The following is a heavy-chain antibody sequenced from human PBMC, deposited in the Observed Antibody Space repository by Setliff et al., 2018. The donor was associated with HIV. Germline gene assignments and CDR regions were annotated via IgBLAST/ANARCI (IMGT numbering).Heavy chain of an antibody. CDR1: GYTFTSCF. CDR2: INPSDGSA. D-gene: IGHD6-13*01. Sequence: ASVKVSCKASGYTFTSCFLHWVRQAPGQGLEYMGIINPSDGSADYVEKFQDRVTITRDTSTSTVYMEMSSLRSEDTATYYCAKEYHTAATGTRVANYFDYWGQGTLVTVSS. V-gene: IGHV1-46*01. CDR3: AKEYHTAATGTRVANYFDY. J-gene: IGHJ4*02.